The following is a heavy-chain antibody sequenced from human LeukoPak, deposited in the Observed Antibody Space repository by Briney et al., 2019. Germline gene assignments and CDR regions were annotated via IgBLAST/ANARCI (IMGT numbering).Heavy chain of an antibody. J-gene: IGHJ4*02. D-gene: IGHD6-13*01. V-gene: IGHV3-66*01. CDR3: ARVLPYSSSWYFDY. Sequence: GGSLRLSCAASEFTVSSNYMSWVRQAPGKGLEWVSVIYSGGSTYYADSVKGRFTISRDNSKNTLYLQMNSLRAEDTAVYYCARVLPYSSSWYFDYWGQGTLVTVSS. CDR2: IYSGGST. CDR1: EFTVSSNY.